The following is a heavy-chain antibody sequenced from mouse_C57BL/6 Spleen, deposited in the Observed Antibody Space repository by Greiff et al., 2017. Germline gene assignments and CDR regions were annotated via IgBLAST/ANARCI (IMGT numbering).Heavy chain of an antibody. CDR3: ARFPWYGSSYWYFDV. Sequence: VQLKQSGPELVKPGASVTMSCQASGYTFTDYNMHWVKQSHGKSLEWIGYINPNNGGTSYNQKFKGKATLTVNKSSSTAYMELRSLKSEDSAVYYCARFPWYGSSYWYFDVWGTGTTVTVSS. CDR1: GYTFTDYN. J-gene: IGHJ1*03. CDR2: INPNNGGT. D-gene: IGHD1-1*01. V-gene: IGHV1-22*01.